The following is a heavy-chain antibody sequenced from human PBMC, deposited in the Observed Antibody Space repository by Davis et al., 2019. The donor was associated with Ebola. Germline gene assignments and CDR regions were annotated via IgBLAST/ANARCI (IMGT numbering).Heavy chain of an antibody. CDR3: AIQILGFTRVFDY. CDR2: IYYSGRT. Sequence: SETLSLTCTVSGDSISSSSYYWGWIRQPPGKGLQWIGNIYYSGRTYYNPSLKSRVTISVDSSKNQFSLKLNSVTATDTAVYYCAIQILGFTRVFDYWGRGTQVTVSS. D-gene: IGHD1-26*01. V-gene: IGHV4-39*01. J-gene: IGHJ4*02. CDR1: GDSISSSSYY.